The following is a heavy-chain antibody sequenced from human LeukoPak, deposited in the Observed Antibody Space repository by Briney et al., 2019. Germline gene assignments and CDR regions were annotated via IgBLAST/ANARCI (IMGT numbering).Heavy chain of an antibody. Sequence: GGSLRLSCAASGFTFSSYGMHWVRQAPGKGLEWVAVISYDGSNKYYADSVKGRLTISRDNSKNTLYLQMNSLRAEDTAVYYCAKDVLSTYYYYGMDVWGQGTTVTVSS. D-gene: IGHD5/OR15-5a*01. J-gene: IGHJ6*02. CDR1: GFTFSSYG. V-gene: IGHV3-30*18. CDR2: ISYDGSNK. CDR3: AKDVLSTYYYYGMDV.